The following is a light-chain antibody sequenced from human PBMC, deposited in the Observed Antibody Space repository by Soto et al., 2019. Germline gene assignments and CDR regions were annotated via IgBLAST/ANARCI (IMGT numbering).Light chain of an antibody. CDR3: QQYNDWPPGLT. CDR2: GAS. Sequence: ETVMTQSPATLSVSPGERVTLSCRASQSVSSNLAWYQQKPGQAPRLLIYGASTMATGIPARYSGSGSGREFTLTISSLQSEDFAVYCCQQYNDWPPGLTFGGGTKVEIK. CDR1: QSVSSN. V-gene: IGKV3-15*01. J-gene: IGKJ4*01.